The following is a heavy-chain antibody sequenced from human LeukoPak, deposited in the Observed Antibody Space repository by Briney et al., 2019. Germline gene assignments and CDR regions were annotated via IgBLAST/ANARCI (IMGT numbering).Heavy chain of an antibody. CDR3: AKDRGSGYDYLSWFDP. D-gene: IGHD5-12*01. CDR1: GFTFSSYD. V-gene: IGHV3-23*01. CDR2: ISGSGGST. J-gene: IGHJ5*02. Sequence: GGSLRLSCAASGFTFSSYDMCWVRQAPGKGLEWVSAISGSGGSTYYADSVKGRFTISRDNSKNTLYLQMNSLRAEDTAVYYCAKDRGSGYDYLSWFDPWGQGTLVTVSS.